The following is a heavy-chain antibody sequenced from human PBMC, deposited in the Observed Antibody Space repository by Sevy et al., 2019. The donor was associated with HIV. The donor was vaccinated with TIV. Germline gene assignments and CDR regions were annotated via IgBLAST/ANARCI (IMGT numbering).Heavy chain of an antibody. D-gene: IGHD3-10*01. V-gene: IGHV4-59*01. CDR2: IYHNGST. Sequence: SESLSLTCTVSGDSFSNYYWSWIRQSPGKGLEWIGYIYHNGSTNFNRSLKRRVTISVYTSKNQFSLKLNSVTAADTAVYSSARGQVLFDYWGQGTLVTVSS. J-gene: IGHJ4*02. CDR3: ARGQVLFDY. CDR1: GDSFSNYY.